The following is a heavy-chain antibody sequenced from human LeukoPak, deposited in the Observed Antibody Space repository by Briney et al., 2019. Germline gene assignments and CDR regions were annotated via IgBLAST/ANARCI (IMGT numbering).Heavy chain of an antibody. CDR2: INHSGST. CDR1: GGSFSGYY. J-gene: IGHJ4*02. V-gene: IGHV4-34*01. Sequence: SETLSLTCAVYGGSFSGYYWSWIRQPPGKGLEWIGEINHSGSTNYNPSLKSRVTISVDTSKNQFSLKLSSVTAADTAVYYCARGFGQYYYDSSGYYPQTTEYYFDYWGPGTLVTVSS. D-gene: IGHD3-22*01. CDR3: ARGFGQYYYDSSGYYPQTTEYYFDY.